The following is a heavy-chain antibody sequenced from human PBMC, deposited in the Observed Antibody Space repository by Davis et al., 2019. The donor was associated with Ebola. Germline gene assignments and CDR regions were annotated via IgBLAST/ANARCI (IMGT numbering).Heavy chain of an antibody. CDR3: ARDSYSSGWYGFAGYYGMDV. Sequence: AASVKVSCKASGYTFIGYYMHWVRQAPGQGLVWMGWINPNSGGTNYAQKFQGWVTMTRDTSISTAYMELSRLRSDDTAVYYCARDSYSSGWYGFAGYYGMDVWGQGTTVTVSS. CDR2: INPNSGGT. CDR1: GYTFIGYY. D-gene: IGHD6-19*01. V-gene: IGHV1-2*04. J-gene: IGHJ6*02.